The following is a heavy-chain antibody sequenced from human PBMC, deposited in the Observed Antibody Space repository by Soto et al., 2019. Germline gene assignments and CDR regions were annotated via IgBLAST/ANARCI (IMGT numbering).Heavy chain of an antibody. D-gene: IGHD2-15*01. CDR1: GFSFSYYA. J-gene: IGHJ1*01. Sequence: QVQLVESGGGVVQPGRSLRLSCAASGFSFSYYAMHWVRQAPGEGLEWVAVIACDASKKYYADSVKGRFTISRDNSKHTLYPQMTSLRDEDTAVYYCASPYCSGGSCYLTEYFQHWGQGTLVTVSS. V-gene: IGHV3-30*03. CDR3: ASPYCSGGSCYLTEYFQH. CDR2: IACDASKK.